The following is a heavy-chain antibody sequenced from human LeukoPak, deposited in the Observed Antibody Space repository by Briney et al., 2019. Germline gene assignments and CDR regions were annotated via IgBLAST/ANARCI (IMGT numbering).Heavy chain of an antibody. CDR2: IYDSGST. CDR3: ARHYGP. CDR1: GGSFSGYY. V-gene: IGHV4-34*01. Sequence: SETLSLTCAVYGGSFSGYYWSWIRQPPGKGLEWIGSIYDSGSTYYNPSLKSRVTISVDTSKNQFSLKLNSVTAADTAVHYCARHYGPWGQGTLVTVSS. D-gene: IGHD3-16*01. J-gene: IGHJ5*02.